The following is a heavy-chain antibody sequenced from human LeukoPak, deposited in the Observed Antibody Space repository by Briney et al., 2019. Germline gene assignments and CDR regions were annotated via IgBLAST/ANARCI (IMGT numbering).Heavy chain of an antibody. CDR1: GFTFSSYA. CDR3: AKDYVWGSYRYTAHFSDY. CDR2: ISGSGGST. D-gene: IGHD3-16*02. V-gene: IGHV3-23*01. J-gene: IGHJ4*02. Sequence: GGSLRLSCAASGFTFSSYAMSWVRQAPGKGLEWVSAISGSGGSTYYADSVKGRFTISRDNSKNTLYLQMNSLRAEDTTVYYCAKDYVWGSYRYTAHFSDYWGQGTLVTVSS.